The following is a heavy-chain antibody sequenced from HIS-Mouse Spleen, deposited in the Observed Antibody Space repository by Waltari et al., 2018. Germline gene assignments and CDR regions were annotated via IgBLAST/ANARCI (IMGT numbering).Heavy chain of an antibody. CDR1: GGSISSSSYY. Sequence: QLQLQESGPGLVKPSETLSLTCTVSGGSISSSSYYWGWIRQPPGKGLEWIGSIYYSGGTHYTPSLNVGVTISVDTSKNQFSLKLSAVTAADTAVYYCAREIPYSSSWYDWYFDLWGRGTLVTVSS. CDR3: AREIPYSSSWYDWYFDL. CDR2: IYYSGGT. J-gene: IGHJ2*01. V-gene: IGHV4-39*07. D-gene: IGHD6-13*01.